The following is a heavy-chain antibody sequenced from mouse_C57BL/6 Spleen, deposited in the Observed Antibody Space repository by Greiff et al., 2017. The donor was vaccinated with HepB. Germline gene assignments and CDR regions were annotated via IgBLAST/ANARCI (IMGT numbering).Heavy chain of an antibody. CDR2: ISDGGSYT. CDR3: ARDDGSSYYFDY. V-gene: IGHV5-4*01. Sequence: EVHLVESGGGLVKPGGSLKLSCAASGFTFSSYAMSWVRQTPEKRLEWVATISDGGSYTYYPDNVKGRFTISRDNAKNNLYLQMSHLKSEDTAMYYCARDDGSSYYFDYWGQGTTLTVSS. D-gene: IGHD1-1*01. J-gene: IGHJ2*01. CDR1: GFTFSSYA.